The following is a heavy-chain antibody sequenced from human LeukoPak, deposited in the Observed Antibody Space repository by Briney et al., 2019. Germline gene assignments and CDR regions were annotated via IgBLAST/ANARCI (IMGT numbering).Heavy chain of an antibody. J-gene: IGHJ4*02. CDR3: ARQANWGSRTFDY. CDR2: IYHSGST. CDR1: GGSIGSGGYS. V-gene: IGHV4-30-2*01. D-gene: IGHD7-27*01. Sequence: SQTLSLTCAVSGGSIGSGGYSWSWIRQPPGKGLEWIGYIYHSGSTYYNPSLKSRVTISVDRSKNQFSLKLSSVTAADTAVYYCARQANWGSRTFDYWGQGTLVTVSS.